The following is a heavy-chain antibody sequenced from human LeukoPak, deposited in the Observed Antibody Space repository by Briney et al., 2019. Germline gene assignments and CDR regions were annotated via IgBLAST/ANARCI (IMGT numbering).Heavy chain of an antibody. Sequence: ASVKVSCKVSGYTLTELSMHWVRQAPGKGLEWMGGFDPEDGETIYAQKFQGRVTMTEDTSTDTAYMELSSLRSEDTAVYYCATDPLYSSSGGWFDPWGQGTLVTVSS. CDR3: ATDPLYSSSGGWFDP. CDR1: GYTLTELS. CDR2: FDPEDGET. D-gene: IGHD6-13*01. J-gene: IGHJ5*02. V-gene: IGHV1-24*01.